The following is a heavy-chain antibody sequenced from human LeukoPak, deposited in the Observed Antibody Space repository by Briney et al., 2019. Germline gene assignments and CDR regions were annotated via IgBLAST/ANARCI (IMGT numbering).Heavy chain of an antibody. V-gene: IGHV3-23*01. D-gene: IGHD5-12*01. CDR3: ATKDRPGWLLDYFDY. J-gene: IGHJ4*02. CDR2: ISGSGGST. CDR1: GFTFSSYA. Sequence: GGSLRLSCAASGFTFSSYAMSWVRQAPGKGLEWVSAISGSGGSTYYADSVKGRFTISRDNSKNTLYLQMNSLRAEDTAVYYCATKDRPGWLLDYFDYWGQGNLVTVSS.